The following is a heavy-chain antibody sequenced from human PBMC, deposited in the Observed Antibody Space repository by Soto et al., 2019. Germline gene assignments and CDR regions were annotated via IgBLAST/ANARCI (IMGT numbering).Heavy chain of an antibody. CDR3: ARGGGFGEQYSDAFDI. D-gene: IGHD3-10*01. Sequence: EVQLVETGGGLVQAGWSLILSCAASGFTFSGHGMHWVRQAAGESLEWVSVIGTSGHAFYADSVKGRFTITREDAKNSVYLQMNSLRDGDTAVYYCARGGGFGEQYSDAFDIWGQGTMVTVSS. J-gene: IGHJ3*02. CDR1: GFTFSGHG. V-gene: IGHV3-13*01. CDR2: IGTSGHA.